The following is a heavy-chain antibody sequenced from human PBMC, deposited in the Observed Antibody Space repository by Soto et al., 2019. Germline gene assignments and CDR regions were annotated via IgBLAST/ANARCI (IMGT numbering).Heavy chain of an antibody. V-gene: IGHV1-69*19. CDR1: GGTFNTYA. CDR2: ISPMFGAA. D-gene: IGHD3-10*01. CDR3: AREVQVHTPAFVY. J-gene: IGHJ4*02. Sequence: QVQLVQSGAEMKKPGSSVKVSCQSSGGTFNTYAMNWVRQAPGHGPEWMGDISPMFGAANYAPKFQGRVTITADESTGTSYMQLSSFTSEDTALYFCAREVQVHTPAFVYWGQGTLVTVSS.